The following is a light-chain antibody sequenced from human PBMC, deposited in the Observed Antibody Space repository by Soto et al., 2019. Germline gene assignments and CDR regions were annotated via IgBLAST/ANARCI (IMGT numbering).Light chain of an antibody. CDR1: QSFRSSS. CDR2: CAS. J-gene: IGKJ5*01. V-gene: IGKV3-20*01. CDR3: QQYGSSPIT. Sequence: EIVLTQSPGTLSLSPGERATLSCRASQSFRSSSLAWYPQQPGQAPRLLIYCASSRATGIPDRFSGSGSGTDFTVTISRLEPEDCAVYYCQQYGSSPITFGQGTRLEIK.